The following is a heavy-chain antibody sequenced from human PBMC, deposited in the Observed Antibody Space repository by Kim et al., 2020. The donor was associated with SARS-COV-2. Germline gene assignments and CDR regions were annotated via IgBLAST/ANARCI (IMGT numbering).Heavy chain of an antibody. CDR3: ARFSGGYDYWVDY. Sequence: YSPSFQGQGTISADKSISTAYLQWSSLKASDTAMYYCARFSGGYDYWVDYWGQGTLVTVSS. J-gene: IGHJ4*02. V-gene: IGHV5-51*01. D-gene: IGHD5-12*01.